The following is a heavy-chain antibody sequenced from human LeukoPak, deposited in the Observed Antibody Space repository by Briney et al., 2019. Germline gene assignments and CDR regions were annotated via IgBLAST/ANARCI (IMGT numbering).Heavy chain of an antibody. CDR1: GFTFSSYS. J-gene: IGHJ4*02. V-gene: IGHV3-21*01. D-gene: IGHD3-3*01. CDR3: ARGEWAAEFDY. Sequence: GGSLRLSCAASGFTFSSYSMNWVRQAPGKGLEWVSSISSSSSYIYYADSVKVRFTISRDNAKNSLYLQMNSLRAEDTAVYYCARGEWAAEFDYWGQGTLVTVSS. CDR2: ISSSSSYI.